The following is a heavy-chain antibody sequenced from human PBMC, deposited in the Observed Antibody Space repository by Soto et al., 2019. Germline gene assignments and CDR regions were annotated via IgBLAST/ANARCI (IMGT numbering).Heavy chain of an antibody. CDR1: GYPVTAYY. CDR3: ARGGGVGVAGSAAFDM. Sequence: QLHLVQSGAVVKKPGASVTVSCSASGYPVTAYYMHWVRQAPGRGLEWMGGINPATGAAKYTQTFRGRVTVTGDTSTSTVFMELGGLTSEDTAVFYCARGGGVGVAGSAAFDMWGQGTLVTVSS. J-gene: IGHJ3*02. CDR2: INPATGAA. V-gene: IGHV1-2*02. D-gene: IGHD3-3*01.